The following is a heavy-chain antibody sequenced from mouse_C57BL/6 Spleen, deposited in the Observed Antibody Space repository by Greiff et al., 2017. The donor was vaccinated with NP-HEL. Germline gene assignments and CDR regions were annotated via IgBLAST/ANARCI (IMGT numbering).Heavy chain of an antibody. CDR1: GYTFTNYW. V-gene: IGHV1-63*01. CDR2: IYPGGGYT. Sequence: VQLQQSGAELVRPGTSVKMSCKASGYTFTNYWIGWAKQRPGHGLEWIGDIYPGGGYTNYNEKFKGKATLTADISSSTAYMQFSSLTSEDSAIYYCARRDDGYPFAYWGQGTLVTVSA. D-gene: IGHD2-3*01. J-gene: IGHJ3*01. CDR3: ARRDDGYPFAY.